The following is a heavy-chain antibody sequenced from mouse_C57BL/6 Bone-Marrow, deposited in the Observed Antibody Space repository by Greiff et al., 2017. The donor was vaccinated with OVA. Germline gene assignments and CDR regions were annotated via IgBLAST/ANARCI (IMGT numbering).Heavy chain of an antibody. V-gene: IGHV3-6*01. CDR1: GYSITSGYY. CDR3: ARACYFDY. J-gene: IGHJ2*01. CDR2: ISYDGSN. Sequence: VQLKESGPGLVKPSQSLSLTCSVTGYSITSGYYWNWIRQFPGNKLEWMGYISYDGSNNYNPSLKNRISTTRDTSKNQFFLKLNSVTTEDTATYYCARACYFDYWGQGTTLTVSS.